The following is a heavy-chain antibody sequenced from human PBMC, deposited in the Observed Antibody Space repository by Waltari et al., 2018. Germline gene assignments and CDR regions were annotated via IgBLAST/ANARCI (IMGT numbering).Heavy chain of an antibody. D-gene: IGHD3-3*01. Sequence: QVQLQQWGAGLLKPSETLSLTCAVYGGSFSGYYWSWISQPPGKGLEWIGEIKHSGSTNYNPSLKSRVTISVDTSKNQFSLKLSAVTAADTAVYYCARGTNPVLRFLGVWGQGTTVTVSS. CDR1: GGSFSGYY. CDR3: ARGTNPVLRFLGV. V-gene: IGHV4-34*01. CDR2: IKHSGST. J-gene: IGHJ6*02.